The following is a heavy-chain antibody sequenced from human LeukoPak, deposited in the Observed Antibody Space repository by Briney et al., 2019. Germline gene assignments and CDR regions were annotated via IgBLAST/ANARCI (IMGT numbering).Heavy chain of an antibody. Sequence: PGGPLRLSCAPSGFNFSSYGRHWVRQPPGRGREWVAVISYDGSNKYYADSVKGRFTISRDNSKNTLYLQMNSLRAEDTAVYYCAKGLYSSSWFDYWGHGTLVTVSS. D-gene: IGHD6-13*01. CDR2: ISYDGSNK. CDR1: GFNFSSYG. J-gene: IGHJ4*01. CDR3: AKGLYSSSWFDY. V-gene: IGHV3-30*18.